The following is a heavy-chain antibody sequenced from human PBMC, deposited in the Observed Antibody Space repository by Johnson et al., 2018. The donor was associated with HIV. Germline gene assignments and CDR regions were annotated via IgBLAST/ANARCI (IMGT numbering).Heavy chain of an antibody. CDR3: AKDIRGITMIPHAFDI. D-gene: IGHD3-22*01. Sequence: QVQLVESGGGLVQPGRSLRLSCAASGFTFDDYAMHWVRQAPGRGLEWVAIISYDGSNKYYADSVKGRFTISRDNSKNTLYLQMNSLRAEDTALYYCAKDIRGITMIPHAFDIWGQGTMVTVSS. CDR1: GFTFDDYA. J-gene: IGHJ3*02. V-gene: IGHV3-30*18. CDR2: ISYDGSNK.